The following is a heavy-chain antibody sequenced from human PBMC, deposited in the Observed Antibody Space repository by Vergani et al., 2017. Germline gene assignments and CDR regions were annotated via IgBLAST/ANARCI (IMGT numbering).Heavy chain of an antibody. V-gene: IGHV1-2*06. CDR2: INPNSGGT. J-gene: IGHJ5*02. Sequence: QVQLVQSGAEVKKPGASVKVSCKASGYTFTGYYMHWVRQAPGQGLEWMGRINPNSGGTNYAQKFQGRVTMTRDTPISTAYMELSRLRSDDTAVYYCARGHDFRQRLVYNXFDPWGQGTLVTVSS. CDR3: ARGHDFRQRLVYNXFDP. CDR1: GYTFTGYY. D-gene: IGHD6-13*01.